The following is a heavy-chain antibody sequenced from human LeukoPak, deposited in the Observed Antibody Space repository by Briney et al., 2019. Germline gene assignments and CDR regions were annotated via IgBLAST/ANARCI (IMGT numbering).Heavy chain of an antibody. CDR1: GFTFSSYA. CDR3: AKDHYYDSSGLKYYFDY. Sequence: PGGSLRLSCAASGFTFSSYAMSWVRQAPGKGLEWVSAISGSGGSTYYADSVKGRFTISRDNSKNTLYLQMNSLRAEDTAVYYCAKDHYYDSSGLKYYFDYWGQGTLVTVSS. J-gene: IGHJ4*02. D-gene: IGHD3-22*01. V-gene: IGHV3-23*01. CDR2: ISGSGGST.